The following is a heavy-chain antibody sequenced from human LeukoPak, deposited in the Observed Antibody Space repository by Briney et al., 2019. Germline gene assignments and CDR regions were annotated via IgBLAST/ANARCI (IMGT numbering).Heavy chain of an antibody. Sequence: ASVEVSCKASGYTSTSYDINWVRQATGQGLEWMGWMNPNSGNTGYAQKFQGRVTITRNTSISTAYMELSSLRSEDTAVYYCARGGRDYCTNGVCPWFDYYYMDVWGKGTTVTVSS. D-gene: IGHD2-8*01. CDR1: GYTSTSYD. CDR2: MNPNSGNT. V-gene: IGHV1-8*03. J-gene: IGHJ6*03. CDR3: ARGGRDYCTNGVCPWFDYYYMDV.